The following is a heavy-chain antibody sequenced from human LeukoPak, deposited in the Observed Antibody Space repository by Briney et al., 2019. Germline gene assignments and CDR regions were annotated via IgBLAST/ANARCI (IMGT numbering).Heavy chain of an antibody. J-gene: IGHJ6*03. V-gene: IGHV3-74*01. CDR1: GFTFSSYW. Sequence: TGGSLRLSCAASGFTFSSYWMHWVRQAPGKGLVWVSRINSDGSSTSYADSVKGRFTISRDNAKNTLYLQMNSLRAEDTAVYYCARDPRHVIVVADMDVWGKGTTVTVSS. CDR2: INSDGSST. D-gene: IGHD2-15*01. CDR3: ARDPRHVIVVADMDV.